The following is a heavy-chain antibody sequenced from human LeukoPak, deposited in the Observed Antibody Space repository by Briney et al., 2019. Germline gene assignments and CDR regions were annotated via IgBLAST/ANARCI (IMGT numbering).Heavy chain of an antibody. Sequence: SETLSLTCTVSGGSISSGDYYWSWIRQPPGKGLEWIGYISYSGSTYYNPSLKSRVTISVDTSKNQFSLKLSSVTAADTAVYYCARGVRYYYYYGMDVWGQGTTVTVSS. J-gene: IGHJ6*02. CDR1: GGSISSGDYY. V-gene: IGHV4-30-4*01. CDR2: ISYSGST. CDR3: ARGVRYYYYYGMDV.